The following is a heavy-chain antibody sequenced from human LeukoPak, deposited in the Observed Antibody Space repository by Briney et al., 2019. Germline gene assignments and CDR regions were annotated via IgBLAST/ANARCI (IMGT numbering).Heavy chain of an antibody. D-gene: IGHD6-13*01. CDR1: GFTFSSYW. V-gene: IGHV3-74*01. CDR2: INSDGSST. J-gene: IGHJ4*02. CDR3: LTYRSRLKPDY. Sequence: GGSLRVSCAASGFTFSSYWMHWVRQAPGKGLVWVSRINSDGSSTNYADSVKGRFTISRDNAKNTLYLQVNSLRAEDTAVYYCLTYRSRLKPDYWGQGTLVTVSS.